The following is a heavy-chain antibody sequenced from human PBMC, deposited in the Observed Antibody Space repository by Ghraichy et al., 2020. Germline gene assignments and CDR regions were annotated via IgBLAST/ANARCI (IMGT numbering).Heavy chain of an antibody. V-gene: IGHV3-30-3*01. CDR3: ARDFETGTTWTPTDY. D-gene: IGHD1-7*01. Sequence: GGSLRLSCAASGFTFSSYAMHWVRQAPGKGLEWVAVISYDGSNKYYADSVKGRFTISRDNSKNTLYLQMNSLRAEDTAVYYCARDFETGTTWTPTDYWGQGTLVTVSS. CDR2: ISYDGSNK. J-gene: IGHJ4*02. CDR1: GFTFSSYA.